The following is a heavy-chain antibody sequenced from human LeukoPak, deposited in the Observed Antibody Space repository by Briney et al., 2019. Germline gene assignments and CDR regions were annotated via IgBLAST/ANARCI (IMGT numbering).Heavy chain of an antibody. CDR2: INHSGST. V-gene: IGHV4-34*01. D-gene: IGHD3-10*01. J-gene: IGHJ4*02. CDR3: ARGSHSMVRGVPSYYFDY. Sequence: SETLSLTCAVYGGSFSGYYWSRIRQPPGKGLEWIGEINHSGSTNYNPSLKSRVTISVDTSKNQFSLKLSSVTAADTAVYYCARGSHSMVRGVPSYYFDYWGQGTLVTVSS. CDR1: GGSFSGYY.